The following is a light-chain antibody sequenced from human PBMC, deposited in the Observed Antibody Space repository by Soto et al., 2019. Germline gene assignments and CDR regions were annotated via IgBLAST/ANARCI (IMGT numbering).Light chain of an antibody. J-gene: IGKJ1*01. Sequence: DFQMTQSPSILSASVGDRVTITCRASQSISSWLAWYQQKPGKAPNLLIHKASHLESGVPSRFSGSGSGTDFTLTISSLQPEDFATYYCLQDYDYLWTFGQGTKVDI. CDR3: LQDYDYLWT. CDR1: QSISSW. CDR2: KAS. V-gene: IGKV1-5*03.